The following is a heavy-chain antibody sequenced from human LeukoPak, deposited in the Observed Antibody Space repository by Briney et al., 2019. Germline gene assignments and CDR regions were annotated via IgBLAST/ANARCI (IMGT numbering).Heavy chain of an antibody. Sequence: PGGSLRLSCAASGFAFSSYAMSWVRQAPGVGLEWVSAIDGGGGRTWHADSVRGRFTISRDNSKNTLFMQMNSLRAEDTAVYYCAKDFYDSSGSRYDYCGQGTLVTVSS. J-gene: IGHJ4*02. CDR2: IDGGGGRT. D-gene: IGHD3-22*01. V-gene: IGHV3-23*01. CDR3: AKDFYDSSGSRYDY. CDR1: GFAFSSYA.